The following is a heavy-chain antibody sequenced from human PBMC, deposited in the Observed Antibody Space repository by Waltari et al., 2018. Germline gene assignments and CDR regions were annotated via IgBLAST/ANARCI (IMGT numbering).Heavy chain of an antibody. Sequence: QVQLVESGGGVVQPGRSLRLSCAASGFTFSSYGMHWVRQAPGKGLEWVAVIWYDGSNKYYADSGKGRFTISRDNSKNTLYLQMNSLRAEDTAVYYCARGIAVAGTPFADYWGQGTLVTVSS. D-gene: IGHD6-19*01. V-gene: IGHV3-33*01. J-gene: IGHJ4*02. CDR1: GFTFSSYG. CDR3: ARGIAVAGTPFADY. CDR2: IWYDGSNK.